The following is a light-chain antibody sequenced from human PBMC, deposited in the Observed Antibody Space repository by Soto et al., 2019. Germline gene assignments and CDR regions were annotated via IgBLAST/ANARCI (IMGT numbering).Light chain of an antibody. CDR3: QQYDSVSWT. Sequence: DIQMTQSPSTLSASVGDRVTITCRASQSISSWLAWYQQKPGKAPKVPIYKGSNLENGVPSRFSGSGSGTDFTLTISSLQPDDFATYYCQQYDSVSWTFGQGTKVEIK. CDR1: QSISSW. V-gene: IGKV1-5*03. CDR2: KGS. J-gene: IGKJ1*01.